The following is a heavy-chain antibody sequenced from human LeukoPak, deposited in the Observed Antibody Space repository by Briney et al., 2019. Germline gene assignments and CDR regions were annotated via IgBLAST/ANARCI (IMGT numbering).Heavy chain of an antibody. CDR3: GRFGDEAGIDY. Sequence: GGSLRLSCAASGFTFSTYWMHWVRQVPGKGLVWVSHVNGGGTSTSYVGSVKGRFTISRDNAKNMLYLQMSSLRAEDTAVYSCGRFGDEAGIDYWGQGTLVTVSS. D-gene: IGHD3-10*01. V-gene: IGHV3-74*01. CDR2: VNGGGTST. J-gene: IGHJ4*02. CDR1: GFTFSTYW.